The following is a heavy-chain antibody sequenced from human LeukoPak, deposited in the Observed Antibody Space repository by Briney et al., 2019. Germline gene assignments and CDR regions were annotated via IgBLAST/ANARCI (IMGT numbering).Heavy chain of an antibody. CDR2: ISHSGST. Sequence: PSETLSLTCTVSGYSISSGYYWGWIRQPPGKGLEWIGSISHSGSTYYNPSLKSRVTISVDTSKNQFSLKLSSVTAADTAVYYCARQKGNWRWEFFDPWGQGTLVTVSS. J-gene: IGHJ5*02. CDR1: GYSISSGYY. V-gene: IGHV4-38-2*02. D-gene: IGHD1-26*01. CDR3: ARQKGNWRWEFFDP.